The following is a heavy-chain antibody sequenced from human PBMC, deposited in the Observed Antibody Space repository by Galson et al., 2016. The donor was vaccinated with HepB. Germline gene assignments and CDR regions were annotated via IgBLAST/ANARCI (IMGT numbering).Heavy chain of an antibody. Sequence: SVKVSCKASGYTFTTYGISWVRQAPGQGLEWMGWISAYNGNTNYAQKLQGRVTMTTDTSTSTAYMELRSLRSDDTAVYYCARDPRKIRYQLLEIYYCYCAMDVWGQGTTVTVAS. CDR1: GYTFTTYG. J-gene: IGHJ6*02. D-gene: IGHD2-2*01. V-gene: IGHV1-18*01. CDR3: ARDPRKIRYQLLEIYYCYCAMDV. CDR2: ISAYNGNT.